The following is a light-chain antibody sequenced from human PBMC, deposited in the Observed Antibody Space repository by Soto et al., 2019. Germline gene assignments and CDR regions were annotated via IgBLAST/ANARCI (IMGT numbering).Light chain of an antibody. Sequence: QSALTQPPSASGSPGQSVTISCTGTSSDVGGYDYVSWYQQHPGKAPKLMIYEVNKRPSGVPDRFSGSKSGNTASLTVSGLQAEDEADYYCSSYAGSNNFEVFGTGTKVTVL. V-gene: IGLV2-8*01. CDR3: SSYAGSNNFEV. CDR2: EVN. CDR1: SSDVGGYDY. J-gene: IGLJ1*01.